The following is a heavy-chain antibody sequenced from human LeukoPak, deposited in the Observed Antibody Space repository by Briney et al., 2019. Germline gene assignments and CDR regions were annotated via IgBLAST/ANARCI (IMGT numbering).Heavy chain of an antibody. V-gene: IGHV1-69*06. J-gene: IGHJ3*02. CDR1: GGTFSSYA. CDR3: ASCIVVVPAAIGSCAFDI. CDR2: IIPIFGTA. D-gene: IGHD2-2*01. Sequence: SVKVSCKASGGTFSSYAISWVRQAPGQGLEWMGGIIPIFGTANYAQKFQGRGTITADKSTSTAYMELSSLRSEDTAVYYCASCIVVVPAAIGSCAFDIWGQGTMVTVSS.